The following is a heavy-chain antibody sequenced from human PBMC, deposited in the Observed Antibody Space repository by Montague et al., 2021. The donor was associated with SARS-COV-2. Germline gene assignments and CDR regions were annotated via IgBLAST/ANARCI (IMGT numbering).Heavy chain of an antibody. Sequence: SETLSLTCAVYGGSFNDYYWSWIRQPPGKGLEWIGEINHGGITNYSPSLKSRVTISADTSKNQFSLKMKSVTAADTANYYCARGHQGGARIVVVMIGAEYYYWGQGSLVTVSS. J-gene: IGHJ4*02. CDR1: GGSFNDYY. CDR3: ARGHQGGARIVVVMIGAEYYY. D-gene: IGHD2-15*01. CDR2: INHGGIT. V-gene: IGHV4-34*01.